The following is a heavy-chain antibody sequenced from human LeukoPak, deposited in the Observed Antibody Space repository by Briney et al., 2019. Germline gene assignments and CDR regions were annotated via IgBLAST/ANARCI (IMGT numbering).Heavy chain of an antibody. D-gene: IGHD2/OR15-2a*01. CDR3: AAWQNRLFDY. J-gene: IGHJ4*02. CDR2: IYSGGST. V-gene: IGHV3-53*01. CDR1: GFTVSSNY. Sequence: GGSLRLSCAASGFTVSSNYMSWVRQAPGKGLEWVSVIYSGGSTYYADSVKGRFTISRDNSKNTLYLQLNSLRAEDTAVYYCAAWQNRLFDYWGQGTLVTVSS.